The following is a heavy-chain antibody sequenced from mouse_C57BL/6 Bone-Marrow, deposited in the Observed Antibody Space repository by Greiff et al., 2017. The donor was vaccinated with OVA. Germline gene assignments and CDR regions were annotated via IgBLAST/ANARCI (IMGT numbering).Heavy chain of an antibody. Sequence: VKLQQSGAELVRPGASVTLSCKASGYTFTDYEMHWVKQTPVHGLEWIGAIDPETGGTAYNQKFKGKAILTADESSSTAYMELRSLTSEDSAVYYCTRGPYYFDYWGQGTTLTVSS. V-gene: IGHV1-15*01. CDR2: IDPETGGT. CDR3: TRGPYYFDY. CDR1: GYTFTDYE. J-gene: IGHJ2*01.